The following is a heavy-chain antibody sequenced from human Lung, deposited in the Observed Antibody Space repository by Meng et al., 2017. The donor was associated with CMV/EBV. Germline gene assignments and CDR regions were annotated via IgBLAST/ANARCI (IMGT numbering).Heavy chain of an antibody. J-gene: IGHJ4*02. D-gene: IGHD1-26*01. CDR2: IRFDGSEK. CDR1: GFAFSSYG. CDR3: AKEGKSVYSGSSYAS. Sequence: GESLKISCAASGFAFSSYGMHWVRQAPGKGLEWVVFIRFDGSEKYYADSVKGRFTISRDNSKNTVYLQMESLRAEDAAVYYCAKEGKSVYSGSSYASWDQGTLVTGSS. V-gene: IGHV3-30*02.